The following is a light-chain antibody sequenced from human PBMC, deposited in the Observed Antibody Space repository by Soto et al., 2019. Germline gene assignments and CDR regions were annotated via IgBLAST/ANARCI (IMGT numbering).Light chain of an antibody. V-gene: IGKV3-15*01. Sequence: EIVMTQSPATLSVSPGERATLSCRASQSVSSKLDWYQQKPGQAPRILIYGASTRATGTPAMFSGSASGTELTLTISIQQSEDSAVYYCHQYNNWPSINTLGQGTKMEIK. CDR3: HQYNNWPSINT. CDR1: QSVSSK. CDR2: GAS. J-gene: IGKJ2*01.